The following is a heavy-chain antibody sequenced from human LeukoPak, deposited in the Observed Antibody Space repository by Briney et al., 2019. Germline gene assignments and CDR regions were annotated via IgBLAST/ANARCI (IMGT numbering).Heavy chain of an antibody. J-gene: IGHJ5*02. CDR3: ARQGPKLLWFGELLRGNWFDP. D-gene: IGHD3-10*01. Sequence: SETLSLTCAVYGGSFSGYYWSWIRQPPGKGLEWIGEFNHSGSTNYNPSLKSRVTISVDTSKNQSSLKLSSVTAADTAVYYCARQGPKLLWFGELLRGNWFDPWGQGTLVTVSS. V-gene: IGHV4-34*01. CDR1: GGSFSGYY. CDR2: FNHSGST.